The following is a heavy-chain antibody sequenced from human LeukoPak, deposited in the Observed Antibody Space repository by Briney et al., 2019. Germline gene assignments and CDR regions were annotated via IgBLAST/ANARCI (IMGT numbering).Heavy chain of an antibody. CDR3: ARDPYSSSWSYGMDV. J-gene: IGHJ6*02. Sequence: PGGSLRLYCTASGFTFSNYWMSWVRQTPEKGLEWVANIKQDGSETVYVDSVKGRFTISRDNAQSSLYLQMNSLRAEDTAVYYCARDPYSSSWSYGMDVWGQGTAVTVSS. CDR2: IKQDGSET. V-gene: IGHV3-7*05. CDR1: GFTFSNYW. D-gene: IGHD6-13*01.